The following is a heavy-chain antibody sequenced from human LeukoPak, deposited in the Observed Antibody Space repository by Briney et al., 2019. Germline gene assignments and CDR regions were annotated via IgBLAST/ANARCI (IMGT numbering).Heavy chain of an antibody. Sequence: PGGSLRLSCAASGFTSSNAWMSWVRQAPGKGLEWVGRIKSKTDGGTTDYAAPVKGRFTISRDDSKGIAYLQMNSLKTEDTAVYYCTRDQTPYYWGQGTLVTVSS. J-gene: IGHJ4*02. CDR3: TRDQTPYY. V-gene: IGHV3-15*01. CDR1: GFTSSNAW. CDR2: IKSKTDGGTT.